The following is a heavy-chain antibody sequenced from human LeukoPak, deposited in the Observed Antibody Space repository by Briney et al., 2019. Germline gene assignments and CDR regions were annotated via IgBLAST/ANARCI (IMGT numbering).Heavy chain of an antibody. V-gene: IGHV3-66*01. D-gene: IGHD3-10*01. CDR3: VSALWFEGAFDI. CDR2: IYSGGST. Sequence: GGSLRLSCAASGFTVSSNYMSWVRQAPGKGLEWVSVIYSGGSTYYADSVKGRFTISRDNSKNTLYLQMNSLRAEDTAVYYCVSALWFEGAFDIWGQGTMVTVSS. J-gene: IGHJ3*02. CDR1: GFTVSSNY.